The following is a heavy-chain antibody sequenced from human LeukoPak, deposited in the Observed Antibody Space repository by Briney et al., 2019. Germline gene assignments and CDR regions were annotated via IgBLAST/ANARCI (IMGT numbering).Heavy chain of an antibody. V-gene: IGHV4-34*01. D-gene: IGHD2-21*01. CDR3: ARAYSAGGLYYFDY. J-gene: IGHJ4*02. Sequence: PSETLSLTCAVYGGSFSGYYWSWIRQPPGKGLEWIGEINHSGSTNYNPSLKSRVTISVDTSKNQFSLKLSSVTAADTAVYYCARAYSAGGLYYFDYWGQGTLVTVSS. CDR2: INHSGST. CDR1: GGSFSGYY.